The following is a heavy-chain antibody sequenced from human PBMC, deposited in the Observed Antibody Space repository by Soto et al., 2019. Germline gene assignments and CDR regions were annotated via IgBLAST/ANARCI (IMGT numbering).Heavy chain of an antibody. V-gene: IGHV1-69*13. CDR1: GGTFSSDA. CDR2: IITIFNTA. D-gene: IGHD2-21*02. CDR3: ARGIEEGYCGGDCSFDY. J-gene: IGHJ4*02. Sequence: ASVKVSCKASGGTFSSDAISWVRQAPGHGLEWMGGIITIFNTANYAQMFHGRVTITADESSTTAYMELSSLRSEDTAVYYCARGIEEGYCGGDCSFDYWGQGTLVTVSS.